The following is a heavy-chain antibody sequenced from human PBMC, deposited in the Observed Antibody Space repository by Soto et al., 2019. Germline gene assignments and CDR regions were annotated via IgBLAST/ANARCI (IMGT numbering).Heavy chain of an antibody. Sequence: QLQLQKSGPGLVKPSETLSLTCTVSGGSISSSGYYWGWIRQPPGKGLEWIGNIYYSGSTYYNSSLKSRVTISVDTSKDQFSLKLSSVTAVDTAVYYCARLSSISHFDYWGQGTQVTVSS. CDR1: GGSISSSGYY. CDR2: IYYSGST. CDR3: ARLSSISHFDY. J-gene: IGHJ4*02. V-gene: IGHV4-39*01. D-gene: IGHD6-13*01.